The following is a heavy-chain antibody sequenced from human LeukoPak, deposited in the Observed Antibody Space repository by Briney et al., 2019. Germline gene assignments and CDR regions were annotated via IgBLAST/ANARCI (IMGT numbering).Heavy chain of an antibody. CDR3: ARGPLGQQLPTGFNY. CDR2: ISWDGGST. CDR1: GFTFDDYA. D-gene: IGHD6-13*01. J-gene: IGHJ4*02. Sequence: PGGSLRLSCAASGFTFDDYAMHWVRQAPGKGLEWVSLISWDGGSTYYADSVKGRFTISRDNSKNSLYLQMNSLRAEDTAVYYCARGPLGQQLPTGFNYWGQGTLVTVSS. V-gene: IGHV3-43D*03.